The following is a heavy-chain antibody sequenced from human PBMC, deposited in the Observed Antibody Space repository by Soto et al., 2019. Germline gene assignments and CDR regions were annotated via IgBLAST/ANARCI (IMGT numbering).Heavy chain of an antibody. D-gene: IGHD3-22*01. CDR3: ARHYYDSSGYPAPYYHGMDV. CDR2: IFYSGTT. CDR1: GGSISSSGYY. V-gene: IGHV4-39*01. Sequence: PSETLSLTCTVSGGSISSSGYYWGWIRQSPGKGLEWIGTIFYSGTTYYNPSLESRITISQDTSNNQFSLKLTSVTAADTAVYYCARHYYDSSGYPAPYYHGMDVWGQGTTVTVSS. J-gene: IGHJ6*02.